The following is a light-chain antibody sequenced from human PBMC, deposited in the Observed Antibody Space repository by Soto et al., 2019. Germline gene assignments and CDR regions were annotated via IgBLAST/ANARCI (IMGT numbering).Light chain of an antibody. Sequence: QSALTQPASVSGSPGQSITISCTGTSSDVGLYDYVSWYQQHPGKAPQLMIYAVSNRPSGVSNRLSASKSGNAASLFISGLQAEDEADYYCSSYTSDSSYVFGSGTRSPS. CDR1: SSDVGLYDY. CDR3: SSYTSDSSYV. CDR2: AVS. J-gene: IGLJ1*01. V-gene: IGLV2-14*01.